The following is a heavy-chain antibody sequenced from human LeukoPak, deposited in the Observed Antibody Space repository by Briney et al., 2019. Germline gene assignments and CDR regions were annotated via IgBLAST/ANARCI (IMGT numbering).Heavy chain of an antibody. CDR2: INSDGSST. D-gene: IGHD3-10*01. CDR3: ARVTTGGSGSSDY. Sequence: PGGSLRLSCAASGFTFSSYWMHWVRQAPGKGLVRVSRINSDGSSTTYADSVKGRFTISRDNAKNTLYLQMNSLRAEDTAVYYCARVTTGGSGSSDYWGQGTLVTVSS. J-gene: IGHJ4*02. CDR1: GFTFSSYW. V-gene: IGHV3-74*01.